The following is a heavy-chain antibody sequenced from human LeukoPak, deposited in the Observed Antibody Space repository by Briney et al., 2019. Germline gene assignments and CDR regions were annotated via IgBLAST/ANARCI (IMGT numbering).Heavy chain of an antibody. CDR2: VVPSSGVT. CDR1: GYTFTGFY. V-gene: IGHV1-2*02. Sequence: GASVKVSCKTSGYTFTGFYIHWVRQAPGQGLEWMGWVVPSSGVTTYAQNFQGRVTMTRDTSISTAYMELSRLRSDDTAVYYCAREWGMGIVVVPAAIFDYWGQGTLVTVSS. J-gene: IGHJ4*02. D-gene: IGHD2-2*01. CDR3: AREWGMGIVVVPAAIFDY.